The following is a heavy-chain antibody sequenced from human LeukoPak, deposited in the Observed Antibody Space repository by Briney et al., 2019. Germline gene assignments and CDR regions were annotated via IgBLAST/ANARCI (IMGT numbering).Heavy chain of an antibody. D-gene: IGHD4-17*01. J-gene: IGHJ5*02. Sequence: SETLSLTCTVSGDSISNYFWSWIRQPPRKGLEWMAYVHYSGSTNYNPSLKSRVTISVDTSENQFSLKVNSVTAADTAVYYCARHYGPWGQGTLVTVSS. CDR3: ARHYGP. CDR2: VHYSGST. V-gene: IGHV4-59*08. CDR1: GDSISNYF.